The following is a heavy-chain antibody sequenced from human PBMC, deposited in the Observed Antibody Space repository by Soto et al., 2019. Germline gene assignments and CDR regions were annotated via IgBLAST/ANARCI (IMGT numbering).Heavy chain of an antibody. D-gene: IGHD5-18*01. V-gene: IGHV4-4*02. CDR2: IYYSGST. Sequence: SETLSLTCAVSGISVSSTQWWTWVRQAPGKGLEWIGYIYYSGSTNYNPSLKSRVTISVDTSKNQFSLKLSSVTAADTAVYYCARRYGSCFDYWGQGTLVTVSS. CDR3: ARRYGSCFDY. CDR1: GISVSSTQW. J-gene: IGHJ4*02.